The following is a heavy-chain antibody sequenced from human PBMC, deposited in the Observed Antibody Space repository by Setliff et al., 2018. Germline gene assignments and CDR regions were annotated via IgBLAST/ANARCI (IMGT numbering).Heavy chain of an antibody. Sequence: GASVKVSCKASGYTFTNYYINWVRQAPGLGLEWMGIINPRAGTTSYAQKFQGRVTMTRDTSTRTVYMELSSLRSEDTAVYYCARGGSPDCDNTSCPYGDYVYWGLGALVTVSS. V-gene: IGHV1-46*03. CDR2: INPRAGTT. CDR1: GYTFTNYY. CDR3: ARGGSPDCDNTSCPYGDYVY. J-gene: IGHJ4*02. D-gene: IGHD2-2*01.